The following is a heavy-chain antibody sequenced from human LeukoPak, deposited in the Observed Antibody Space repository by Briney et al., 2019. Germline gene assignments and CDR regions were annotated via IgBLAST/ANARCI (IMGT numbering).Heavy chain of an antibody. D-gene: IGHD2-21*01. CDR1: GFTFSSNW. CDR2: ISGSGGST. Sequence: GGSLRLSCVASGFTFSSNWMSWVRQAPGKGLEWVSAISGSGGSTYYADSVKGRFTISRDNSKNTLYLQMNSLRAEDTAVYYCAKYHIKNTPRFDYWGQGTLVTVSS. J-gene: IGHJ4*02. CDR3: AKYHIKNTPRFDY. V-gene: IGHV3-23*01.